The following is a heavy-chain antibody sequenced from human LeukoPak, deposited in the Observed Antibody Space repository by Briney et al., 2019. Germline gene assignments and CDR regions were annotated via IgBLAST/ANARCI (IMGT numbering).Heavy chain of an antibody. D-gene: IGHD6-13*01. CDR1: GASISSHY. CDR2: VYTSGST. J-gene: IGHJ3*02. V-gene: IGHV4-4*07. CDR3: AAGSSYQGGDAFGI. Sequence: SETLSLTCTISGASISSHYWSWIRQPPGKGLEWVGRVYTSGSTNYNPSLKSRVTMSVDTSKNQFSLNLRSVTAADTAVYYCAAGSSYQGGDAFGIWGQGTMVSVSS.